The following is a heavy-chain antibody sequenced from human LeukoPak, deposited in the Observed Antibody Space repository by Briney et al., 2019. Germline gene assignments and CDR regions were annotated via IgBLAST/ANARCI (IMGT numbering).Heavy chain of an antibody. CDR1: GFTFNSYA. Sequence: GGSLRLSCAASGFTFNSYAMSWVRQAPGKGLEWVSTISGSGGSTYYADSVKGRFTISRDNSKNTLYLQMNSLRAEDTAVYYCAKDYYDSSGLEPNFDYWGQGTLVTVSS. V-gene: IGHV3-23*01. D-gene: IGHD3-22*01. CDR2: ISGSGGST. J-gene: IGHJ4*02. CDR3: AKDYYDSSGLEPNFDY.